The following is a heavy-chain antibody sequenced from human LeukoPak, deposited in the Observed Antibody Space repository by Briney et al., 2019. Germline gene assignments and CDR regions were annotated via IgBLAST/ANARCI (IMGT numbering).Heavy chain of an antibody. CDR3: ARDRGSSSLEWDFDY. CDR2: IYHSGST. CDR1: GGSISSSSYY. J-gene: IGHJ4*02. V-gene: IGHV4-39*07. Sequence: SETLSLTCTVSGGSISSSSYYWGWIRQPPGKGLEWIGSIYHSGSTYYNPSLKSRVTISVDTSKNQFSLKLSSVTAADTAVYYCARDRGSSSLEWDFDYWGQGTLVTVSS. D-gene: IGHD6-6*01.